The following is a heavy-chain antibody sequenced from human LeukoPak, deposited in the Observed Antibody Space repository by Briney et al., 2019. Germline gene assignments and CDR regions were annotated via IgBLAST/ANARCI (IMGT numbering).Heavy chain of an antibody. CDR3: ASYYYDSSGYNA. J-gene: IGHJ5*02. Sequence: SETLSLTCAVYGGSFSGYYWTWIRQPPGKGLEWIGEINHSGSTNYNPSLKSRVTISVDTSKNQFSLKLSSVTAADTAVYYCASYYYDSSGYNAWGQGTLVTVSS. CDR1: GGSFSGYY. D-gene: IGHD3-22*01. CDR2: INHSGST. V-gene: IGHV4-34*01.